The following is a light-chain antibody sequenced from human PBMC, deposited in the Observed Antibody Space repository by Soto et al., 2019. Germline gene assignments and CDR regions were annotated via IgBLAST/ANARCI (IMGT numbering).Light chain of an antibody. CDR1: QSVNSLC. J-gene: IGKJ4*01. V-gene: IGKV3-20*01. Sequence: EIVLTQSPGTLSLSPGERATLSCRASQSVNSLCVAWYQQKPGQAPRLLIYGASSRATRIPDSFSGSGSGTDFTVTISRLEPEDFAVYYCQWYSGSQTFGGGTKVEIK. CDR3: QWYSGSQT. CDR2: GAS.